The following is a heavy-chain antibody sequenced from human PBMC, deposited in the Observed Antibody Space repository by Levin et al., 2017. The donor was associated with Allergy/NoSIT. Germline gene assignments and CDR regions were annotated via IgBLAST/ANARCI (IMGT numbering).Heavy chain of an antibody. V-gene: IGHV3-7*01. CDR3: AREAAPTFDC. CDR2: VNPDGSKT. CDR1: GFTFSTPW. Sequence: GGSLRLSCAASGFTFSTPWMSWVRLAPGKGLEWVGNVNPDGSKTYYVASVKGRFTVSRDNAKNSLYLQMNNLTTEDTAVYFCAREAAPTFDCWGQGTLVTVSS. D-gene: IGHD6-25*01. J-gene: IGHJ4*02.